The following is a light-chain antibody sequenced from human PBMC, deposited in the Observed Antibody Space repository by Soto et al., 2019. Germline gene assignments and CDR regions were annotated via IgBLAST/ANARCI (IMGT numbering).Light chain of an antibody. V-gene: IGKV3-20*01. CDR3: QQYGSSPPWT. J-gene: IGKJ1*01. CDR1: PSVSVN. Sequence: EIVLTQSPATLSLSPGQRATLSCRASPSVSVNLAWYQRKSGQPPRLLIYGASSRANGIPDRFSGCGSGTDFTLTISRLEPEDFAVYYCQQYGSSPPWTFGQGTKVDIK. CDR2: GAS.